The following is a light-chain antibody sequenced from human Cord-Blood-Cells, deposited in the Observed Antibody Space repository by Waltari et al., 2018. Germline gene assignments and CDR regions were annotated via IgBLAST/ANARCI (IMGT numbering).Light chain of an antibody. CDR2: RVS. V-gene: IGKV2-30*02. Sequence: DVVMTQSPLSLPVTLGQPASISCRSSQSLVHSDGNTYLNWFQQRPGQAPRRLISRVSNRDSGVPGRCRGSGSGTDFTRKISRVEAEDVGVYYCMQGTHWPLTFGGGTKVEIK. CDR3: MQGTHWPLT. J-gene: IGKJ4*01. CDR1: QSLVHSDGNTY.